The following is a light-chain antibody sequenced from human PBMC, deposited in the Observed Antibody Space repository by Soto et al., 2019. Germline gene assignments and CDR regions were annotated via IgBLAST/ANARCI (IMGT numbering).Light chain of an antibody. CDR3: QQYNNWPTWT. Sequence: IVMTQSPATLSVSPGERATLSCRSSQSVSSNLAWYQQQPGQAPRLLIYGASTRATGIPDRFSGSGSGTEFTLTISSLQSEDFAVYYCQQYNNWPTWTFGQGTTVDIK. J-gene: IGKJ1*01. CDR1: QSVSSN. CDR2: GAS. V-gene: IGKV3-15*01.